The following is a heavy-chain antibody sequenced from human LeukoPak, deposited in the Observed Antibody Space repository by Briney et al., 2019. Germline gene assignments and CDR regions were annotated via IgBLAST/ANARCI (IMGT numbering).Heavy chain of an antibody. V-gene: IGHV4-34*01. CDR1: SGSFSGYY. J-gene: IGHJ3*02. CDR2: INHIVST. D-gene: IGHD1-26*01. CDR3: SGGRVGAKSAFDM. Sequence: SETLSLTCAVYSGSFSGYYWSCIRHPPGKGLEWIGEINHIVSTNYNPSLKSRVTIPVDTSKHQISLNLNCVTSADTARQCISGGRVGAKSAFDMWGQGTMVSVSS.